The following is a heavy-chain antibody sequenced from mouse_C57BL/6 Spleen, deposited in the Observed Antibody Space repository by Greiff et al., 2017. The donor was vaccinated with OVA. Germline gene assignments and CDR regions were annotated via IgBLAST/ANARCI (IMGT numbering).Heavy chain of an antibody. CDR3: ARYIYDGYSYAMDD. Sequence: QVQLQQSGPELVKPGASVKISCKASGYAFSSSWMNWVKQRPGKGLEWIGRIYPGDGDTNYNGKFKGKATLTADKSSSTAYMQLSSLTSEDSAVYFCARYIYDGYSYAMDDWGQGTSVTVSS. CDR2: IYPGDGDT. V-gene: IGHV1-82*01. J-gene: IGHJ4*01. CDR1: GYAFSSSW. D-gene: IGHD2-3*01.